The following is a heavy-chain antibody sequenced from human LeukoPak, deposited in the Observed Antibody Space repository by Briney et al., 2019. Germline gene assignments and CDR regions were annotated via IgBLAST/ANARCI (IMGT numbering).Heavy chain of an antibody. V-gene: IGHV3-7*01. CDR3: ARTFYCGGDCYALDY. D-gene: IGHD2-21*02. CDR2: IKQDGSVK. J-gene: IGHJ4*02. Sequence: GGSLRLSCAASGFTFSSYWMSWVRQAPGKGLEWVANIKQDGSVKYYVDSVKGRFTISRDNAKNSLYLQMNSLRAEDTAVYYCARTFYCGGDCYALDYWGQGTLVTVSS. CDR1: GFTFSSYW.